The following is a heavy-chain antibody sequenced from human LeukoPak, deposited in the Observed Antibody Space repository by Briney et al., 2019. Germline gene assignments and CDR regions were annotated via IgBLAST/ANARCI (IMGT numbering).Heavy chain of an antibody. CDR1: GGSFSGYY. J-gene: IGHJ4*02. CDR2: INHSGST. D-gene: IGHD4-11*01. CDR3: ARGFPNYSNYAY. Sequence: PSETLSLTCAVYGGSFSGYYWSWIRQPPGKGLEWIGEINHSGSTNYNPSLKSRVTISVDTSKNQFSLKLSSVTAADTAVYYCARGFPNYSNYAYRGQGTLVTVSS. V-gene: IGHV4-34*01.